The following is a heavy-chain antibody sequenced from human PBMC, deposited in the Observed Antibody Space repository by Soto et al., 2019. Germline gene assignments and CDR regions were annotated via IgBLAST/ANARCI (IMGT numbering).Heavy chain of an antibody. CDR2: VSYDGSNE. CDR3: AKGRLGDYSYSGMDV. Sequence: QVQLVESGGGVVQPGRSLRLSCAASGFTLSANVLHWVRQAPGKGLEWVAGVSYDGSNEYYADSVKGRFTLSRDNSKNAASLQRNIVRPEHTARYVCAKGRLGDYSYSGMDVWGEGTTVNVSS. CDR1: GFTLSANV. J-gene: IGHJ6*04. V-gene: IGHV3-30*18. D-gene: IGHD3-16*01.